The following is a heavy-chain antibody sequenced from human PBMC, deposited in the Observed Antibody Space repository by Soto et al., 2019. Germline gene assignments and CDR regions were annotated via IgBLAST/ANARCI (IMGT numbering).Heavy chain of an antibody. V-gene: IGHV1-69*06. Sequence: WASVKVSCKASGGTFSSYAISWVRQAPGQGLEWMGRIIPIFGTANYAQKFQGRVTITADKSTSTAYMELSSLRSEDTAVYYCAGGYSSSWSPHWGQGTLVTVSS. J-gene: IGHJ4*02. CDR2: IIPIFGTA. CDR3: AGGYSSSWSPH. CDR1: GGTFSSYA. D-gene: IGHD6-13*01.